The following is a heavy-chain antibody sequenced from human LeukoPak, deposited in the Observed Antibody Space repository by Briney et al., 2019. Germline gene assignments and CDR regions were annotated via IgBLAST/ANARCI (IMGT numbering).Heavy chain of an antibody. V-gene: IGHV1-18*01. CDR1: GYTFTSYG. J-gene: IGHJ6*03. CDR2: ISAYNGNT. CDR3: ASLTLRWLRSSPHYYYYMDV. D-gene: IGHD5-12*01. Sequence: ASVKVSCKASGYTFTSYGSSWVRQAPGQGLEWMGWISAYNGNTNYAQKLQGRVTMATDTSTSTAYMELRSLRSDDTAVSYCASLTLRWLRSSPHYYYYMDVWGKGTTLTVSS.